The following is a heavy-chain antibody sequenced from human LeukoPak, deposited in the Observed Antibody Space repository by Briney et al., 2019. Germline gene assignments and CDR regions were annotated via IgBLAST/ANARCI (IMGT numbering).Heavy chain of an antibody. D-gene: IGHD3-3*01. CDR1: GFTFSRYY. CDR3: TRDGTYYDFWSGYTTT. J-gene: IGHJ4*02. CDR2: IKQDGSEK. Sequence: GGSLRLSCAASGFTFSRYYMTWVRQAPGKGLEWVANIKQDGSEKFYVDSVKGRFTISRDNAKNSLFLQMNSLRAEDTAVYYCTRDGTYYDFWSGYTTTGGQGTLVTVSS. V-gene: IGHV3-7*03.